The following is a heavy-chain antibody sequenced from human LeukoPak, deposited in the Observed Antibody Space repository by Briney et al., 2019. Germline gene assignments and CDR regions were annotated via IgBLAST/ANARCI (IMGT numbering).Heavy chain of an antibody. D-gene: IGHD1-26*01. V-gene: IGHV3-23*01. J-gene: IGHJ4*02. CDR3: AKDLKVGATSFDY. CDR2: ISGSGGST. CDR1: GFTFSSYA. Sequence: GGSLRLSCAASGFTFSSYAMSWVRQAPGKGLEWVSAISGSGGSTYYADSVKGRFTISRDNSRNTLYLQLNSLRAEDTAVYYCAKDLKVGATSFDYWGQGTLVTVSS.